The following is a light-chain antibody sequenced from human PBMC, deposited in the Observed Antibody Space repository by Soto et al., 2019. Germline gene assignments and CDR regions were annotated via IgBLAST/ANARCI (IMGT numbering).Light chain of an antibody. V-gene: IGLV2-14*01. CDR1: SCDVGGYDC. J-gene: IGLJ3*02. CDR3: SSFTSSTTLV. Sequence: QSVLTQPASVSGSPGQSITISCTGASCDVGGYDCVSWYQQHPGKAPQLMIYEVNNRPSGVSDRFSGSKSGNTASLTISGLQAEDEADYYCSSFTSSTTLVFGGGTKLTVL. CDR2: EVN.